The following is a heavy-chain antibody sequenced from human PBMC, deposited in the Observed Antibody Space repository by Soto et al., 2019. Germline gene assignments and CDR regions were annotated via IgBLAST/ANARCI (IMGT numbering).Heavy chain of an antibody. Sequence: GESLKISCKGSGYSFTRYWISWVRQMPGKGLEWMGRIDPSDSYTNYSPSFQGHVTISADKSISTAYLQWSSLKASDTAMYYCARMRFGELLYYYGMDVWGQGTTVSVSS. D-gene: IGHD3-10*01. V-gene: IGHV5-10-1*01. CDR1: GYSFTRYW. J-gene: IGHJ6*01. CDR3: ARMRFGELLYYYGMDV. CDR2: IDPSDSYT.